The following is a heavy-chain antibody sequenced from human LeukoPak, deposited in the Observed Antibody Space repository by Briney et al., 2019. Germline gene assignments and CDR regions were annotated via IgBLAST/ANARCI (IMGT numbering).Heavy chain of an antibody. J-gene: IGHJ4*02. V-gene: IGHV4-38-2*01. D-gene: IGHD3-10*01. CDR2: IYYSGST. CDR1: GYSISSGYY. Sequence: PSETLSLTCAVSGYSISSGYYWGWIRQPPGKGLEWIGSIYYSGSTYYDPSLKSRVTISVETSKNQLHLKLSSVTAADTAVYYCARSSSMVRGVIGGFLRYWGQGTLVTVSS. CDR3: ARSSSMVRGVIGGFLRY.